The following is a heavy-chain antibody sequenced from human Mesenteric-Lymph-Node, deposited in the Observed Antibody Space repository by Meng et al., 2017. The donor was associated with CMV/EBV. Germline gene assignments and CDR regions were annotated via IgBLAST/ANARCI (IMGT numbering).Heavy chain of an antibody. CDR3: AKDLRGTYTSGWGNIDY. CDR2: ISSGGSTI. Sequence: GESLKISCAASGFTFSNYYMSWIRQAPGKGLEWVSYISSGGSTIYYADSMKGRFTISRDNSKNTLYLQMNSLRAEDTAVYYCAKDLRGTYTSGWGNIDYWGQGTLVTVSS. D-gene: IGHD6-19*01. CDR1: GFTFSNYY. J-gene: IGHJ4*02. V-gene: IGHV3-11*01.